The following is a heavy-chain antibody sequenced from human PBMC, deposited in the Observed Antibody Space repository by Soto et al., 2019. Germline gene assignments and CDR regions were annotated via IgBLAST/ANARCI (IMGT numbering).Heavy chain of an antibody. CDR1: GYSFSTHD. J-gene: IGHJ4*02. CDR2: INSVNDHT. D-gene: IGHD1-7*01. CDR3: ARNILGGTTDY. Sequence: ASVKVSCKASGYSFSTHDMHWVRQAPGQGLEWVGWINSVNDHTIYSEKFQGRVTITSDTSATTAYMELSSLTSEDTAIYYCARNILGGTTDYWGQGTLVTVSS. V-gene: IGHV1-3*01.